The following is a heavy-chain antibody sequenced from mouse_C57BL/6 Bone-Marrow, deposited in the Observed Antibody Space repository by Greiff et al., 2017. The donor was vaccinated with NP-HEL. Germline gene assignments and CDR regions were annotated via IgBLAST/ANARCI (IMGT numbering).Heavy chain of an antibody. V-gene: IGHV1-81*01. Sequence: QVQLQQSGAELARPGASVKLSCKASGYTFTSYGISWVKQRTGQGLEWIGEIYPRSGNTYYNEKFKGKATLTADKSSSTAYMELRSLTSEDSAVYFCARRLLRDYYAMDYWGQGTSVTVSS. CDR2: IYPRSGNT. CDR1: GYTFTSYG. D-gene: IGHD1-1*01. J-gene: IGHJ4*01. CDR3: ARRLLRDYYAMDY.